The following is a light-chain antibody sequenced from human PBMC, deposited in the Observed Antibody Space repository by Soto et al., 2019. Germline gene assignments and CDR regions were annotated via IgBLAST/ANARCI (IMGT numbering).Light chain of an antibody. J-gene: IGLJ1*01. CDR1: SSDDGGYDP. V-gene: IGLV2-8*01. CDR2: GVT. CDR3: SADAGSYPNV. Sequence: QSVLSQPPSASGYPGQTVTIPCTGTSSDDGGYDPGSWFQQHPVKDPTRMSYGVTKRPAGPPDRFSRSKSGNTAYLTVSGLQAEDEADYDYSADAGSYPNVFGTGTKGPV.